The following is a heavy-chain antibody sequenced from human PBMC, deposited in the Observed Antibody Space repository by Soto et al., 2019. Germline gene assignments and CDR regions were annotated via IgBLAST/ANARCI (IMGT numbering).Heavy chain of an antibody. Sequence: LRLSCAASGFSFSSHWMSWVRQAPGKGLEWVANIKQDGNDKRYVDSVKGRFTISRDNAKSSLYLQMNSLRADDTAVYYCARYSYSSGPQDSWGQGTLVTVSS. CDR3: ARYSYSSGPQDS. V-gene: IGHV3-7*03. CDR2: IKQDGNDK. CDR1: GFSFSSHW. D-gene: IGHD6-19*01. J-gene: IGHJ4*02.